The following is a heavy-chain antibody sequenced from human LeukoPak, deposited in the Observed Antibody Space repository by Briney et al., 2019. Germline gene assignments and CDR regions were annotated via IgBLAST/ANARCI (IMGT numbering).Heavy chain of an antibody. CDR2: IYHSGGT. D-gene: IGHD1-14*01. CDR1: GGSISSSNW. CDR3: ARHGGTRITLVEVYYFDY. J-gene: IGHJ4*02. V-gene: IGHV4-4*02. Sequence: PSETLSLTCAVSGGSISSSNWWSWVRQPPGKGLEWIGEIYHSGGTNYNPSLKSRVTISVDKSKNQFSLNLSSVTAADTAVYYCARHGGTRITLVEVYYFDYWGQGTLVTVSS.